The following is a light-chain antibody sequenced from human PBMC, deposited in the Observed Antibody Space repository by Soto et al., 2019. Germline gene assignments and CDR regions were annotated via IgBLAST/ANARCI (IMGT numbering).Light chain of an antibody. CDR3: QQHSHWPPYT. Sequence: EIVMTQSPATLSVSPGERATLSCRASQSVSSNLAWYQQKPGQAPRLLIYGASTRATGIPARFSGSGSGTDFTLTISSLQPEDFAVYYCQQHSHWPPYTFGQGTKLEIK. J-gene: IGKJ2*01. CDR1: QSVSSN. CDR2: GAS. V-gene: IGKV3-15*01.